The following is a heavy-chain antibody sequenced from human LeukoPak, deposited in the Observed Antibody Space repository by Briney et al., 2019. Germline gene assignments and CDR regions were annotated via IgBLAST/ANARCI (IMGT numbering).Heavy chain of an antibody. Sequence: SETLSLTCAVSGGSISSSNWWSWVRQPPGKGLEWIGEIYHSGSTNYNPSLKSRVTISVDKSKNQFSLQLSSVTAADTAVYYCARENCSGGSCYSIYYYYYMDVWGKGTTVTVSS. J-gene: IGHJ6*03. CDR2: IYHSGST. CDR1: GGSISSSNW. D-gene: IGHD2-15*01. CDR3: ARENCSGGSCYSIYYYYYMDV. V-gene: IGHV4-4*02.